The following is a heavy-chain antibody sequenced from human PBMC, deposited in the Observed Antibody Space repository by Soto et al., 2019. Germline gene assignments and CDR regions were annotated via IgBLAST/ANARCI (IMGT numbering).Heavy chain of an antibody. Sequence: PGGSLRLSCAASGFTFSSYAMSWVRQAPGKGLEWVSAISGSGGSTYYADSVKGRFTISRDNSKNTLYLQMNSLRAEDTAVYYCAKYQSTYGYYYGMDVWGQGTTVTVYS. CDR3: AKYQSTYGYYYGMDV. CDR1: GFTFSSYA. J-gene: IGHJ6*02. CDR2: ISGSGGST. V-gene: IGHV3-23*01. D-gene: IGHD4-17*01.